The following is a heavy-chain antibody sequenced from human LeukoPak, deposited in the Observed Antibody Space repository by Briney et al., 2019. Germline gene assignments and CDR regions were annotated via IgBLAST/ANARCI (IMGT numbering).Heavy chain of an antibody. CDR3: AREMADYYGMDV. V-gene: IGHV3-74*01. J-gene: IGHJ6*02. CDR1: GFTFNIYW. CDR2: ISSDGLST. D-gene: IGHD5-24*01. Sequence: GGSLRLSCAASGFTFNIYWMNWVRQAPGKGLVWVSRISSDGLSTNYADSVKGRLTASRDNAKNTLYLQMNSLGAEDTAVYYCAREMADYYGMDVWGQGTTVTVSS.